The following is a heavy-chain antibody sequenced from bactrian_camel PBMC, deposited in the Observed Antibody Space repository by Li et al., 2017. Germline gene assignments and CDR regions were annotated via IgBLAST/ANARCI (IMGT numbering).Heavy chain of an antibody. J-gene: IGHJ4*01. CDR2: IDRDGTT. CDR3: AADAPWYSGACRYNF. Sequence: QVQLVESGGGSVQAGGSLRLSCVVSGFTTDSGCMGWFRQAPGKEREGVAGIDRDGTTSYADTAKGRFTVSQDCAKNILYLQMNSLKPEDTAMYYCAADAPWYSGACRYNFLGQGTQVTVS. CDR1: GFTTDSGC. V-gene: IGHV3S55*01. D-gene: IGHD1*01.